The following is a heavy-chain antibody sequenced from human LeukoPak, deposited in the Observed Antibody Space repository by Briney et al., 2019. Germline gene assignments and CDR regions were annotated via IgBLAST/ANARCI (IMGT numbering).Heavy chain of an antibody. D-gene: IGHD6-19*01. V-gene: IGHV4-34*01. J-gene: IGHJ3*02. CDR2: ISHSGST. Sequence: PSETLSLTCAVYGGSFSGYWSWIRQPPGKGLEWIGEISHSGSTNYTPSLKSRVTISVDKSKNQFSLKLTSVTAADTAVYYCATVGYSSGWHALKIWGQGTVVTVSS. CDR3: ATVGYSSGWHALKI. CDR1: GGSFSGY.